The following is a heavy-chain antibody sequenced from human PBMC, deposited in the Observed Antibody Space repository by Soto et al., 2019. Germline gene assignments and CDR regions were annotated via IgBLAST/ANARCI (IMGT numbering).Heavy chain of an antibody. D-gene: IGHD3-9*01. CDR3: ARAAKVLTGYYIPTWDP. Sequence: SVKVSCKASGGTFSSYAISWVRQAPGQGLEWMGGIIPIFGTANYAQKFQGRVTITADKSTSTAYMELSSLRSEDTAVYYCARAAKVLTGYYIPTWDPWGQGTLVTVSS. J-gene: IGHJ5*02. CDR1: GGTFSSYA. V-gene: IGHV1-69*06. CDR2: IIPIFGTA.